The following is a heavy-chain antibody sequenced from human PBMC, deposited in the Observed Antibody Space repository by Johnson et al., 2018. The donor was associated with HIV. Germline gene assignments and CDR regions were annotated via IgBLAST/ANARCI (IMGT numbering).Heavy chain of an antibody. CDR2: IGTAGYT. Sequence: QLVESGGGLVKPGGSLRLSCAASGFTFSSYDMHWVRQATGKGLEWVSAIGTAGYTYYPGSVKGRFTISRENAKNSLYLQMNSLRAEDTAVYYCAKDRRSSSLDAFDIWGQGTMVTVSS. CDR3: AKDRRSSSLDAFDI. D-gene: IGHD6-13*01. J-gene: IGHJ3*02. CDR1: GFTFSSYD. V-gene: IGHV3-13*01.